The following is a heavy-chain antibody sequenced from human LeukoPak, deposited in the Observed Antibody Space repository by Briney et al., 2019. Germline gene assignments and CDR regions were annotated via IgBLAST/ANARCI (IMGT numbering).Heavy chain of an antibody. Sequence: SETLSLTCAVYGGSFSGYYWSWIRQPPGKGLEWIGEINHSGSTYYNPSLKSRVTISVDTSKNQFSLKLSSVTAADTAVYYCARHRGPAAGTIWFDPWGQGTLVTVSS. CDR1: GGSFSGYY. J-gene: IGHJ5*02. V-gene: IGHV4-34*01. CDR2: INHSGST. D-gene: IGHD6-19*01. CDR3: ARHRGPAAGTIWFDP.